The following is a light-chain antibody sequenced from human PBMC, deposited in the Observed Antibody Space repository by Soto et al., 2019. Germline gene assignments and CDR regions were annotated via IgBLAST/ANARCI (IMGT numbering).Light chain of an antibody. CDR2: GNT. J-gene: IGLJ1*01. Sequence: QSVLTQPPSVSGAPGQRVTISCTGSSTNIGARYDVHWYQQLPGTAPKHLIYGNTNRPSGVPDRFSGSRSGTSASLAITGLQAEDEADYHCQSYDSSLGYVFGTGTKLTVL. CDR1: STNIGARYD. V-gene: IGLV1-40*01. CDR3: QSYDSSLGYV.